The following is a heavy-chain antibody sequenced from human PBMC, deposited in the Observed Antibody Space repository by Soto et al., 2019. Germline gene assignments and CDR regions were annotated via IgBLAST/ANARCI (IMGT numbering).Heavy chain of an antibody. CDR3: GRVPTYSGSPYDY. D-gene: IGHD1-26*01. J-gene: IGHJ4*02. CDR2: INHSGST. CDR1: GGSFSGYY. V-gene: IGHV4-34*01. Sequence: ASETLSLTCAVYGGSFSGYYWSWIRQPPGKGLEWIGEINHSGSTNYNPSLKSRVTISVDTSKNQFSLKLSSVTAADTAVYYCGRVPTYSGSPYDYWGQGTLVTVSS.